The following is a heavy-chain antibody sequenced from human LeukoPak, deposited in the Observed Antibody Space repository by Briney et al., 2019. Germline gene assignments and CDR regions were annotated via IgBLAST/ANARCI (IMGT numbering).Heavy chain of an antibody. CDR1: GFTFSSYG. Sequence: GGSLRLSCAASGFTFSSYGMHWVRQAPGKGLEWVAFIRYDGSNKYYADSVKGRFTISRDNSKNTLYLQMNSLRAEDTAVYYCAKGIGVYSSSWYFDYWGQGTLVTVSS. V-gene: IGHV3-30*02. CDR3: AKGIGVYSSSWYFDY. D-gene: IGHD6-13*01. J-gene: IGHJ4*02. CDR2: IRYDGSNK.